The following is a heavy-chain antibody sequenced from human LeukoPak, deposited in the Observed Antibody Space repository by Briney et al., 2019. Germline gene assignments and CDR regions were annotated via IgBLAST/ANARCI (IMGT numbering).Heavy chain of an antibody. CDR3: ARKKKNPKAAAGYYFDY. CDR2: IYYSGST. CDR1: GGSISSSSYY. D-gene: IGHD6-13*01. Sequence: SETLSLTCTVSGGSISSSSYYWGWIRQPPGKGLEWIGNIYYSGSTYYNPSLKSRVTISVDTSKNQFSLKLSSVTAADTAVYYCARKKKNPKAAAGYYFDYGGQGPLVTVSS. V-gene: IGHV4-39*07. J-gene: IGHJ4*02.